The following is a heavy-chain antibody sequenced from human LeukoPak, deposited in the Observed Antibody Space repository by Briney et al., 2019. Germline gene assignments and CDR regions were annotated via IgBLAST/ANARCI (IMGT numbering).Heavy chain of an antibody. CDR2: IYPGDSDT. Sequence: GESLKISCKGSGYSFTSYWIGWVRQMPGKGLEWMGIIYPGDSDTRYSPSFQGQVTISVDRSINTAHLQWSSLKASDTAMYYCARRSSAWNWFDPWGQGTLVTVSS. D-gene: IGHD6-25*01. CDR3: ARRSSAWNWFDP. J-gene: IGHJ5*02. V-gene: IGHV5-51*01. CDR1: GYSFTSYW.